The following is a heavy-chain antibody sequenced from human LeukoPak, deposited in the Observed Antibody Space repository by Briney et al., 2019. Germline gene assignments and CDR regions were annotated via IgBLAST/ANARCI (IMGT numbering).Heavy chain of an antibody. V-gene: IGHV3-66*02. J-gene: IGHJ6*02. CDR3: ARALFGVVITTGLYYYGMDV. CDR2: IYSGGST. Sequence: GGSLRLSCAASGFTVSSNYMSWVRQAPGKGLEWVSVIYSGGSTYYADSVKGRFTISRDISKNTLYLQMNSLRAEDTAVYYCARALFGVVITTGLYYYGMDVWGQGTTVTVSS. D-gene: IGHD3-3*01. CDR1: GFTVSSNY.